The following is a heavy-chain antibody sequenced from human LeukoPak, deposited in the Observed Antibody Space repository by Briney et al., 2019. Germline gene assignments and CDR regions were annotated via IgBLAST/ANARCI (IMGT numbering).Heavy chain of an antibody. V-gene: IGHV1-69*13. J-gene: IGHJ4*02. D-gene: IGHD3-22*01. Sequence: ASVKVSCKASGYTFTSYGISWVRQAPGQGLEWMGGIIPIFGTANYAQKFQGRVTITADESTSTAYMELSSLRSEDTAVYYCARAPWYYDSSGPLDYWGQGTLVTVSS. CDR2: IIPIFGTA. CDR1: GYTFTSYG. CDR3: ARAPWYYDSSGPLDY.